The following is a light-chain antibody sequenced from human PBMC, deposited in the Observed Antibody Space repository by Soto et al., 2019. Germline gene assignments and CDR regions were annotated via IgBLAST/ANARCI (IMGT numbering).Light chain of an antibody. CDR2: EGS. V-gene: IGLV2-23*01. CDR3: CSYAGSSPWV. CDR1: SSDVGSYNF. Sequence: QSALTQPASVSGSPGQSITISCTGTSSDVGSYNFVSWYQQHPGKAPKVMIYEGSKRPSGVSNRFSGSKSGNTASLTISGLQAEDEAHFYCCSYAGSSPWVFGTGTKLTVL. J-gene: IGLJ1*01.